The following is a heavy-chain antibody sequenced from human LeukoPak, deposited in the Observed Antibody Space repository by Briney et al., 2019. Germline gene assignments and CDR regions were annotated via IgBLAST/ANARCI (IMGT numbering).Heavy chain of an antibody. CDR3: ARVDPPFRHFDY. V-gene: IGHV4-39*07. D-gene: IGHD3-3*02. J-gene: IGHJ4*02. CDR1: GGSISSSRHY. Sequence: SETLCLTCTVSGGSISSSRHYWGWIRQSPEKGLELIAHIYYTGITYFNPSLKSRVTVSVDTSNNRFSLRLSSVTAADTAVYFCARVDPPFRHFDYWGQGTLVTVSA. CDR2: IYYTGIT.